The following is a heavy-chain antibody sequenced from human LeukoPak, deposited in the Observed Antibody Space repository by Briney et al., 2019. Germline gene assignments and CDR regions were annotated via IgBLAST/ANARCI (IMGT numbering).Heavy chain of an antibody. CDR2: IYSGGST. D-gene: IGHD4-11*01. CDR1: GFTFSSYA. J-gene: IGHJ1*01. V-gene: IGHV3-53*01. CDR3: ARSTVMDEYFQH. Sequence: PGGSLRLSCAASGFTFSSYAMSWARQAPGKGLEWVSVIYSGGSTYYADSVKGRFTISRDNSKNTLYLQMNSLRAEDTAVYYRARSTVMDEYFQHWGQGTLVTVSS.